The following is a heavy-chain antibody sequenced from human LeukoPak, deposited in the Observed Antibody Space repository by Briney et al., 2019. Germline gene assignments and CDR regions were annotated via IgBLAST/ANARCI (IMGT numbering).Heavy chain of an antibody. J-gene: IGHJ4*02. CDR1: GGTFSSYA. CDR2: IIPIFGTA. D-gene: IGHD3-3*01. V-gene: IGHV1-69*13. CDR3: ARGSTIFGVVHYFDY. Sequence: ASVKVSCKASGGTFSSYAISWVRQAPGQGLEWMGGIIPIFGTANYAQKFQGRVTITADESTSTAYMELSSLRSEDTAVYYCARGSTIFGVVHYFDYWGQGTLVTVSS.